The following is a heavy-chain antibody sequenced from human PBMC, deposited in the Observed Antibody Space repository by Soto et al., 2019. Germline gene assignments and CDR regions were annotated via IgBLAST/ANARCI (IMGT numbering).Heavy chain of an antibody. D-gene: IGHD4-17*01. CDR3: ARDNYGGMLDC. CDR1: GGSILNGGHY. Sequence: SETLSLTCTVSGGSILNGGHYWTWIRQPPGEGLEWIGKIFFSGNTHYNTALKSRLSFSVDRAKNQFSLNLTSVTAADTAIYYCARDNYGGMLDCWGPGTLVTVSS. V-gene: IGHV4-31*03. J-gene: IGHJ4*02. CDR2: IFFSGNT.